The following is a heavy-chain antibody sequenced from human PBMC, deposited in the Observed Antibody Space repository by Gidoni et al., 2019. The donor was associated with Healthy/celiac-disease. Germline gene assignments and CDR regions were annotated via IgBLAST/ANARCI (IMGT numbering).Heavy chain of an antibody. Sequence: EVQLVESGGGLVQPGGSLRLSCAASGFTFSSYEMNWVRQAPGKGLEWVSYISSSGSTIYYADSVKGRFTISRDNAKNSLYLQMNSLRAEDTAVYYCARSPEGYSYGIDYWGQGTLVTVSS. V-gene: IGHV3-48*03. J-gene: IGHJ4*02. D-gene: IGHD5-18*01. CDR3: ARSPEGYSYGIDY. CDR1: GFTFSSYE. CDR2: ISSSGSTI.